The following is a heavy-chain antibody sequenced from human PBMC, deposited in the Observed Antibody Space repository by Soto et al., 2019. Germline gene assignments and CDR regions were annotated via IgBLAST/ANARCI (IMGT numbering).Heavy chain of an antibody. J-gene: IGHJ6*02. CDR1: GGSIENYY. Sequence: PSETLSLTCTVSGGSIENYYWSWIRQPPGRGLEWIGCAYYSGSPNYNPSLESRVTISVDMSKNQFSLKLTSVTAADTAVYYCARSKRMDVWGQGTTVTVSS. CDR3: ARSKRMDV. V-gene: IGHV4-59*01. CDR2: AYYSGSP.